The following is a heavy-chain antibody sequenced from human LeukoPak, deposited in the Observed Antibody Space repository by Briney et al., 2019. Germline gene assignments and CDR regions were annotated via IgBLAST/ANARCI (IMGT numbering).Heavy chain of an antibody. V-gene: IGHV4-4*07. CDR3: AGAASYGSGWFLYFDY. CDR2: IYTSGST. D-gene: IGHD6-19*01. CDR1: GGSISSYY. J-gene: IGHJ4*02. Sequence: SEILSLTCTVSGGSISSYYWSWIRQPAGKGPEWIGRIYTSGSTNYNPSLKSRVTMSVDTSKNQFSLKLSSVTAADTAVYYCAGAASYGSGWFLYFDYGGREPLVTVSS.